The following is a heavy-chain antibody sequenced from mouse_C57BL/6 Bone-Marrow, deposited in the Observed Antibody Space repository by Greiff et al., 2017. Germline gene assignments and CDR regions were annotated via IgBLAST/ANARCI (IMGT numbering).Heavy chain of an antibody. V-gene: IGHV2-2*01. CDR3: AGGSSDMDY. CDR2: IWSGGGT. J-gene: IGHJ4*01. CDR1: GFSLTSSG. Sequence: QVQLKQSGPGLVQPSQSLSITCTVSGFSLTSSGVHWVRQSPGKGLEWLGVIWSGGGTDYNAAFISSLSNSKDNSKSHVFFKMNSLQADDTAIDYCAGGSSDMDYGGQGTSVTVTS.